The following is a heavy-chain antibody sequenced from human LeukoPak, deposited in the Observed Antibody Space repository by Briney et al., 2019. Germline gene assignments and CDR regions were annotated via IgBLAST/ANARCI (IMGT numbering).Heavy chain of an antibody. V-gene: IGHV1-8*01. Sequence: ASVKVSCKASGYTFTSYDINWVRQATGQGLEWMGWMNPNSGNTGYAQKFQGRVTMTRNTSIGTAYMELSSLRSEDTAVYYCARGRRYCSGGSCYSFVWFDPWGQGTLVTVSP. J-gene: IGHJ5*02. CDR2: MNPNSGNT. CDR1: GYTFTSYD. CDR3: ARGRRYCSGGSCYSFVWFDP. D-gene: IGHD2-15*01.